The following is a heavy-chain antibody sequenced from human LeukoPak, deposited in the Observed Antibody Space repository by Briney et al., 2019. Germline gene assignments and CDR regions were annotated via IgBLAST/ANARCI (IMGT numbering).Heavy chain of an antibody. J-gene: IGHJ4*02. CDR1: GGSISSYY. CDR3: ARDRYYYDSSGYYYFDY. Sequence: SETLSLTCTVSGGSISSYYWSWIRQPAGKGLEWIGRIYTSGSTNYNPSLKSRVTMSVDTSKNQFSLKLSSMTAADTAVYYCARDRYYYDSSGYYYFDYWGQGTLVTVSS. V-gene: IGHV4-4*07. D-gene: IGHD3-22*01. CDR2: IYTSGST.